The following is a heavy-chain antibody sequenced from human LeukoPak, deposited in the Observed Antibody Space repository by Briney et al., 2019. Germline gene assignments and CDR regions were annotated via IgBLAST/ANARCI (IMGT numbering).Heavy chain of an antibody. Sequence: GGSLRLSCAASGFTFSSYAMSWVRQAPGKGLEWVSSISGSRTYIYYTASVQGRFTISRDNAKNSLYLQLNSLRAEDTAVYYCARISVVSTFRSPKYYFDYWGQGTLVTVSS. D-gene: IGHD2/OR15-2a*01. J-gene: IGHJ4*02. CDR2: ISGSRTYI. CDR1: GFTFSSYA. V-gene: IGHV3-21*01. CDR3: ARISVVSTFRSPKYYFDY.